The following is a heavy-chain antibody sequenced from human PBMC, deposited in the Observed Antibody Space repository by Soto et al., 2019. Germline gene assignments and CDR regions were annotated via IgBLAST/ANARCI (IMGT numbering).Heavy chain of an antibody. J-gene: IGHJ6*02. V-gene: IGHV5-51*01. CDR3: ARGYSSSSYYYYGMDV. D-gene: IGHD6-6*01. CDR2: IYPGDSDT. CDR1: GYTFTNNW. Sequence: PGESLKISCKGSGYTFTNNWVGWVRQMPGKGLEWMGIIYPGDSDTRYSPSFQGQVTISVDNSKNTLYLQMSSLRAEDTAVYYCARGYSSSSYYYYGMDVWGQGTTVTVSS.